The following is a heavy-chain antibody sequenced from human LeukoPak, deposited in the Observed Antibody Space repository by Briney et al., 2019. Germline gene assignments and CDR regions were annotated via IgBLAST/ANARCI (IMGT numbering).Heavy chain of an antibody. V-gene: IGHV3-74*01. Sequence: GGSLRLSCAASGFTFSSYWMHWVRQAPGKGLVWVSRINSDGGSTIYTDSVKGRFTISRDNAKNTLYLQMNSLRAEDTAVYYCARRSAAKDAFDIWGQGTKVTVSS. J-gene: IGHJ3*02. CDR3: ARRSAAKDAFDI. CDR1: GFTFSSYW. D-gene: IGHD6-25*01. CDR2: INSDGGST.